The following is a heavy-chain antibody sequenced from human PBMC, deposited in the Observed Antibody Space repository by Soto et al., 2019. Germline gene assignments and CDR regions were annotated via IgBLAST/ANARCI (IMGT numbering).Heavy chain of an antibody. CDR1: GFDFNYYN. CDR2: ISSNSRTK. V-gene: IGHV3-48*02. Sequence: EVQLVESGGGLVQPGESLRLSCEASGFDFNYYNMNWIRQAPGRGLEWVSYISSNSRTKYYGDSVRGRFTISRDNAKNSLYLKMYSLRDEDTALYYCTRDGGGGDRSDYWGQGTLVTVSS. J-gene: IGHJ4*02. D-gene: IGHD2-21*02. CDR3: TRDGGGGDRSDY.